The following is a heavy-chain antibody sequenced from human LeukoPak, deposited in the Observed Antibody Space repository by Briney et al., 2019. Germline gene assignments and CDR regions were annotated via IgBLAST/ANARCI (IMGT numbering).Heavy chain of an antibody. Sequence: PSETLSLTCAVYGGSFSGYYWSWIRQPPGKGLEWIGEINHSGSTNYNPSLKSRVTISVDTSKNQFSLKLSSVTAADTAVYYCASVSMAQGVISHDAFDIWGQGTMVTVSS. CDR1: GGSFSGYY. V-gene: IGHV4-34*01. CDR2: INHSGST. CDR3: ASVSMAQGVISHDAFDI. J-gene: IGHJ3*02. D-gene: IGHD3-10*01.